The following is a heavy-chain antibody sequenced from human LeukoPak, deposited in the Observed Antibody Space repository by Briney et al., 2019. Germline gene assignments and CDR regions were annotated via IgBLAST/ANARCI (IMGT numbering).Heavy chain of an antibody. V-gene: IGHV3-30-3*01. CDR1: GFTFSSYA. CDR3: ATLPRTTVVTPLDY. CDR2: IPYDGSNK. J-gene: IGHJ4*02. D-gene: IGHD4-23*01. Sequence: HPGGSLRLSCAASGFTFSSYAMHWVRQAPGKGLEWVAVIPYDGSNKYYADSVKGRFTISRDNSKNTLYLQMNSLRTEDTAVYYCATLPRTTVVTPLDYWGQGTLVTVSS.